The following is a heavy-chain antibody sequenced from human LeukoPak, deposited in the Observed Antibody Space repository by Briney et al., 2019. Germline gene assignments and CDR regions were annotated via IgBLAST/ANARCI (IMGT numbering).Heavy chain of an antibody. V-gene: IGHV3-23*01. CDR3: AKGSRGYSSGWYYFDY. J-gene: IGHJ4*02. D-gene: IGHD6-19*01. CDR2: ISGSGGST. CDR1: GITFRNYW. Sequence: GGSLGLSCVASGITFRNYWMSWVRQAPGTGLEWVSAISGSGGSTYYADSVKGRFTISRDISKNTLYLQMNSLRAEDTAVYYCAKGSRGYSSGWYYFDYWGQGTLVTVSS.